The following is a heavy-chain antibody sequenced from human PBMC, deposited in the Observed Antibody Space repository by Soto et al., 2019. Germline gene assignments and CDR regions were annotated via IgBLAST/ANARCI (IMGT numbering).Heavy chain of an antibody. J-gene: IGHJ4*02. V-gene: IGHV3-48*02. D-gene: IGHD3-22*01. CDR1: GFTFSSYS. CDR3: ARDREYYYDSSGYYSGGGFDY. CDR2: ISSSSSTI. Sequence: AGGSLRLSCAASGFTFSSYSMNWVRQAPGKGLEWVSYISSSSSTIYYADSVKGRFTISRDNAKNSLYLQMNSLRDEDTAVYYCARDREYYYDSSGYYSGGGFDYWGQGTLVTVSS.